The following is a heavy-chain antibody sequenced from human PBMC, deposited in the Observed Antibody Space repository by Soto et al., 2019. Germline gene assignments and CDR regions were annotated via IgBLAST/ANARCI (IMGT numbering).Heavy chain of an antibody. D-gene: IGHD2-2*01. J-gene: IGHJ6*02. V-gene: IGHV3-30-3*01. CDR2: ISYDGSNK. Sequence: GGSLRLSCAASGFTFSSYAMHWVRQAPGKGLEWVAVISYDGSNKYYADSVKGRFTISRDNSKNTLYLQMNSLRAEDTAVYYCARAPQPSDYYGMDVWGQGTTVTVS. CDR3: ARAPQPSDYYGMDV. CDR1: GFTFSSYA.